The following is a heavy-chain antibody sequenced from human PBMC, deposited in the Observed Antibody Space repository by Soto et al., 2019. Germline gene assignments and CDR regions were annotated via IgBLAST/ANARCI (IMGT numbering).Heavy chain of an antibody. J-gene: IGHJ3*02. D-gene: IGHD7-27*01. CDR3: ARDLPLGKGAFDI. V-gene: IGHV3-7*01. CDR2: IKQDGSEK. Sequence: GGSLRLSCAASGFTFSSYWMNWVRQAPGKGLEWVANIKQDGSEKYYVDSVKGRFTISRDNAKNSLYLQMNSLRAEDTAVYYCARDLPLGKGAFDIWGQGTMVTVSS. CDR1: GFTFSSYW.